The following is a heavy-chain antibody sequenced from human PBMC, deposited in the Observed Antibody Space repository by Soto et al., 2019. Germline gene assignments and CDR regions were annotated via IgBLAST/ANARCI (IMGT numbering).Heavy chain of an antibody. D-gene: IGHD1-26*01. CDR1: GFTFISYE. J-gene: IGHJ4*01. V-gene: IGHV3-48*03. CDR2: VSYSGSPT. Sequence: GGSLRVSCAASGFTFISYEMNWVRQTPGTGLEWVAYVSYSGSPTKYADSVKGRFTISRDNAKNSLYLQMNSLRVEDTAVYYCVRDRTALVPTSIDYWGRGTLVTVSS. CDR3: VRDRTALVPTSIDY.